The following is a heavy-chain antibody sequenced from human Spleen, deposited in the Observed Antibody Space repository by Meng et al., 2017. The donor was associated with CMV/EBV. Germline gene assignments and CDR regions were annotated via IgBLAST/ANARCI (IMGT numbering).Heavy chain of an antibody. Sequence: TFDDYGMSWVRQVPGKGLEWVSGINWNGGSIGYADSVKGRFTISRDDAKNSLHLQMNSLRAEDTGLYYCARDHYRPLYHYGWGNYHAYWGQGTLVTVSS. D-gene: IGHD3-10*01. V-gene: IGHV3-20*03. J-gene: IGHJ4*02. CDR3: ARDHYRPLYHYGWGNYHAY. CDR2: INWNGGSI. CDR1: TFDDYG.